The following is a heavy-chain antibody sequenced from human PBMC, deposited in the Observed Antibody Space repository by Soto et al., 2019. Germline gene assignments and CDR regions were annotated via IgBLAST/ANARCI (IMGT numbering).Heavy chain of an antibody. V-gene: IGHV1-2*02. CDR1: GYTFTAYY. CDR3: ARGPSSGAFDY. CDR2: INPNTGDT. J-gene: IGHJ4*02. Sequence: QVQPVQSGAEVQKPGASVKVSCRASGYTFTAYYLHWMRQAPGPGLEWMGWINPNTGDTSYAQKFRGRVTMTRDTSINTVYMDLSRLTSDDTAVYYCARGPSSGAFDYWGQGALVTVSS. D-gene: IGHD7-27*01.